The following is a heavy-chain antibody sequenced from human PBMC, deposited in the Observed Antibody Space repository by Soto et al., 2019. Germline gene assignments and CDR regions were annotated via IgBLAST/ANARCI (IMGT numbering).Heavy chain of an antibody. CDR3: ARDRPQGPNPFDP. CDR1: GGSISSGGYY. V-gene: IGHV4-31*03. Sequence: QVQLQESGPGLVKPSQTQSLTCTVSGGSISSGGYYWSWIRQHPGKGLEWIGYIYYSGSTYYNPSLKSRVTISVDTSKNQFSLKLSSVTAADTAVYYCARDRPQGPNPFDPWGQGTLVTVSS. J-gene: IGHJ5*02. D-gene: IGHD7-27*01. CDR2: IYYSGST.